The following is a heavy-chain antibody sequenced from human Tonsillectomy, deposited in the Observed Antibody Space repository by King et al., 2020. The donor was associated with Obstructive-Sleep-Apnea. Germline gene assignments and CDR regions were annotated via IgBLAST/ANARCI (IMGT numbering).Heavy chain of an antibody. V-gene: IGHV3-53*04. CDR1: GLTVSNNY. CDR2: IYSGGAT. D-gene: IGHD6-13*01. CDR3: ARDHPNTSSSSWYRGDAFDI. Sequence: LVESGGGLVQPGGSLRLSCVASGLTVSNNYMSWVRQAPGKGLEWVSVIYSGGATYYADSVKGRFTISRHSSKNTLYLQMNCLRVEDTAVYYCARDHPNTSSSSWYRGDAFDIWGQGTMVTVSS. J-gene: IGHJ3*02.